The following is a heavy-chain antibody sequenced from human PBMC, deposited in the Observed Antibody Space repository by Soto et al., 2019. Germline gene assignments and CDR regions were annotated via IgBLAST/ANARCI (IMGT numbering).Heavy chain of an antibody. D-gene: IGHD6-13*01. V-gene: IGHV3-30*18. CDR3: AKGGEGQQLDDYYYYGMDV. CDR1: GFTFSSYG. J-gene: IGHJ6*02. CDR2: ISYDGSNK. Sequence: QVQLVESGGGVVQPGRSLRLSCAASGFTFSSYGMHWVRQAPGKGLEWVAVISYDGSNKYYADSVKGRFTISRDNSKNTLYLQMNSLRAEDTAVYYCAKGGEGQQLDDYYYYGMDVWGQGTTVTVSS.